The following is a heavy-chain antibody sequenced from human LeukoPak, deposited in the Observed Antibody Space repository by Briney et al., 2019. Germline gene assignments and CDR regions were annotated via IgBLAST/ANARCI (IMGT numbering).Heavy chain of an antibody. V-gene: IGHV1-2*02. CDR2: INPNSGAT. D-gene: IGHD3-10*01. CDR1: GYTFTDYY. Sequence: ASVKVSCKASGYTFTDYYIHWVRLAPGQGLEWMGWINPNSGATNYAQKFQGRVTVIRDTSIRTVYMELTRLTSDDTAVYYCATGPNIYGSGRSYYDPWGQGTLVTVSS. J-gene: IGHJ5*02. CDR3: ATGPNIYGSGRSYYDP.